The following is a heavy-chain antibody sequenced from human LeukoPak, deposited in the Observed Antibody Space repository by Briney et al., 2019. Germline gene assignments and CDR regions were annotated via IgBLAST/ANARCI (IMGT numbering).Heavy chain of an antibody. CDR1: GYTFTSYG. J-gene: IGHJ6*03. CDR3: ARGVEMATITDYYYMDV. D-gene: IGHD5-24*01. Sequence: PMASVKVSCKASGYTFTSYGISWVRQAPGQGLEWMGWISAYNGNTNYAQKFQGRVTITTDESTSTAYMELSSLRSEDTAVYYCARGVEMATITDYYYMDVWGKGTTVTVSS. CDR2: ISAYNGNT. V-gene: IGHV1-18*01.